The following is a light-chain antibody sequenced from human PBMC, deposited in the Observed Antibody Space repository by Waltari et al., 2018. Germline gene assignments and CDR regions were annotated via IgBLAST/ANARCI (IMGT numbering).Light chain of an antibody. Sequence: EIVLTQSPGTLSLSPGERATLSCRASQRVSSSTLAWYQPEPGKSPRLLNYGASSRATGIPDRFSGNGSGTDFTLTISRLEPEDFALYYCHHYGQQYGSSPGTFGQGTKVEIK. CDR2: GAS. CDR1: QRVSSST. V-gene: IGKV3-20*01. CDR3: HHYGQQYGSSPGT. J-gene: IGKJ1*01.